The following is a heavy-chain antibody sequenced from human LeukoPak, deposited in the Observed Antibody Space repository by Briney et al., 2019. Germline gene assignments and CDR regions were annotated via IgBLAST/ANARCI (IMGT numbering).Heavy chain of an antibody. CDR1: GDSVSSNIAA. J-gene: IGHJ4*02. Sequence: SQTLSLTCALSGDSVSSNIAAWHWIRQSPSRGLEWLGRTYYRYKWYSDYAVSVKSRITINPDTSKNQFSLQLNSVTPEDTAVYYCARAYGHLDFWGQGTLVTVSS. V-gene: IGHV6-1*01. CDR3: ARAYGHLDF. D-gene: IGHD4-17*01. CDR2: TYYRYKWYS.